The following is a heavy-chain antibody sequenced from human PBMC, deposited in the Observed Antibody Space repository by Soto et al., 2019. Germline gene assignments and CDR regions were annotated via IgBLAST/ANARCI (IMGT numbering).Heavy chain of an antibody. CDR1: GFTFSSYW. CDR2: IKQDGSEK. Sequence: PGGSLRLSCAASGFTFSSYWMSWVRQAPGKGLEWVANIKQDGSEKYYVDSVKGRFTISRDNAKNSLYLQMNSLRAEDTAVYYCARGYSSSWYRIYYFDYWGQGTLVTVSS. CDR3: ARGYSSSWYRIYYFDY. J-gene: IGHJ4*02. V-gene: IGHV3-7*05. D-gene: IGHD6-13*01.